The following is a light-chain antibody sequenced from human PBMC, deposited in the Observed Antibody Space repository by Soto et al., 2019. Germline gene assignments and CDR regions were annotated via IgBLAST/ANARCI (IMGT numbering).Light chain of an antibody. CDR2: ATA. V-gene: IGKV1-5*03. CDR1: QSISIW. CDR3: QHFDGYAWT. J-gene: IGKJ1*01. Sequence: DIHMTQSPSTLSASVGDRVTITCRASQSISIWLAWYQQKPGKAPNLLIYATASLETGVPSRFSGSGSGTEFTLSISSPQPDDVASCSCQHFDGYAWTFGQGTKVEIK.